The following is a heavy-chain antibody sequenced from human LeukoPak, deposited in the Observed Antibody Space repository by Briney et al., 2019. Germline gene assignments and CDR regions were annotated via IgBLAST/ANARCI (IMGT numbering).Heavy chain of an antibody. J-gene: IGHJ6*04. CDR3: AELGITMVGGV. CDR2: ISSSGSTI. Sequence: PGGSRRLSCAASGFTFSSYSMNWVRQAPGKGLEWVSYISSSGSTIYYADSVKGRFTISRDSAKNSLYLQMNSLRAEDTVVYYCAELGITMVGGVWGKGTTVTISS. V-gene: IGHV3-48*04. D-gene: IGHD3-10*02. CDR1: GFTFSSYS.